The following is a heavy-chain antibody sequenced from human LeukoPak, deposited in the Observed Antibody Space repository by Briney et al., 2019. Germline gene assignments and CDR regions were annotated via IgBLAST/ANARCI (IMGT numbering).Heavy chain of an antibody. CDR2: IIPMLGTP. Sequence: GASVRVSCKASAGTFSSYAINWVRQAPGQGLEWMGRIIPMLGTPNYAQKFQGRVTFTADTSTRTAYLELSSLRSDDTAVYYCARGVIVDANYNYYYYGMDAWGQGTTVTVSS. CDR1: AGTFSSYA. D-gene: IGHD3-22*01. J-gene: IGHJ6*02. CDR3: ARGVIVDANYNYYYYGMDA. V-gene: IGHV1-69*04.